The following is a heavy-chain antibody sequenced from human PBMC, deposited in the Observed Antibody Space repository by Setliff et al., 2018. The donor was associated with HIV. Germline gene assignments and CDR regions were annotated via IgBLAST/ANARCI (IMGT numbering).Heavy chain of an antibody. CDR2: IFNDGSS. CDR3: AREFQGITRTTWYTYYYYYMDV. D-gene: IGHD6-13*01. V-gene: IGHV4-61*09. CDR1: GGSINSDNYY. Sequence: KSSETLSLTCTVSGGSINSDNYYWSWIRRPAGKGLEWIGHIFNDGSSNYNPSLKSRVTISVDTSKSEFSLNVTSLTAADTAVYYCAREFQGITRTTWYTYYYYYMDVWGKGTTVTVSS. J-gene: IGHJ6*03.